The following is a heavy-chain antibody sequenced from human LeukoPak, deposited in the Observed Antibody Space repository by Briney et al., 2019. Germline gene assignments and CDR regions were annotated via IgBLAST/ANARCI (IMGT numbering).Heavy chain of an antibody. CDR1: RFTFRSYA. V-gene: IGHV3-30-3*02. CDR3: AKSGY. J-gene: IGHJ4*02. Sequence: GGSLRLSRLASRFTFRSYAMHWVRQAPGKGLEWVAVISYDGSNNYYADSVKGRFTISRDNCKNTLYLQMNSLRAEDTGVYYCAKSGYWGQGTLVTVSS. CDR2: ISYDGSNN.